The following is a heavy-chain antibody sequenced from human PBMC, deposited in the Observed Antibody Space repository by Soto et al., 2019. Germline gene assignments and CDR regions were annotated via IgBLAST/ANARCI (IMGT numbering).Heavy chain of an antibody. CDR2: ISAYNGNT. Sequence: ASVKVSCKASGYTFTGYYMHWVRQAPGQGLEWMGWISAYNGNTNYAQKLQGRVTMTTDTSTSTAYMELRSLRSDDTAVYYCARGWLGAEYFQHWGQGTLVTVSS. CDR1: GYTFTGYY. D-gene: IGHD6-19*01. CDR3: ARGWLGAEYFQH. V-gene: IGHV1-18*04. J-gene: IGHJ1*01.